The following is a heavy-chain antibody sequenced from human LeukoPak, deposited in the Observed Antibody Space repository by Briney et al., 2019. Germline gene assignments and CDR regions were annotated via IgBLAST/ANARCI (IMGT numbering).Heavy chain of an antibody. CDR1: GYSISSGYY. D-gene: IGHD2-15*01. CDR2: IYHSGST. V-gene: IGHV4-38-2*01. J-gene: IGHJ4*02. Sequence: SETLSLTCAVSGYSISSGYYWGWIRQPPGRGREWIGSIYHSGSTYYNPSLKSRVTKSVDTSKNQFSLKLSSVTAADTAVYYCARSVGYCSGGSCDEGYWGQGTLVTVSS. CDR3: ARSVGYCSGGSCDEGY.